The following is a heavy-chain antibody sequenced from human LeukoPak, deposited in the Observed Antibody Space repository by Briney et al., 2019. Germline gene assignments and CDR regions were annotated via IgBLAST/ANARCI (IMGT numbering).Heavy chain of an antibody. V-gene: IGHV3-30-3*01. CDR1: GFSFDRYA. D-gene: IGHD6-13*01. J-gene: IGHJ5*02. Sequence: GGSLRLSCAASGFSFDRYAMHWVRQGPGKGLEWVAVISYDGNNKYYGDSVRGRFTISRDNSKNTLYLQMNSLRDDDTAVYYCARERIAAAGNNWFDPWGQGTLVTASS. CDR2: ISYDGNNK. CDR3: ARERIAAAGNNWFDP.